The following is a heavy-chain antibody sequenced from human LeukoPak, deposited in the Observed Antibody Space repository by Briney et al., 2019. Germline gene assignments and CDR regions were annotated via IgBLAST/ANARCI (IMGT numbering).Heavy chain of an antibody. CDR1: GFTFSSYS. V-gene: IGHV3-48*04. D-gene: IGHD5-12*01. CDR2: ISSSSSTI. CDR3: ARDVGGYLTYYFDY. Sequence: GGSLRLSCAASGFTFSSYSMNWVRQAPGKGLEWVSHISSSSSTIYYADSVKGRFTISRDNAKNSLYLQMNSLRAEDTAVYYCARDVGGYLTYYFDYWGQGTLVTVSS. J-gene: IGHJ4*02.